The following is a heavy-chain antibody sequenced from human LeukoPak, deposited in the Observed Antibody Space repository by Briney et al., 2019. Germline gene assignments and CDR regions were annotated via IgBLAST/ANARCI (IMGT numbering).Heavy chain of an antibody. CDR1: GGSIISSNHY. CDR3: AREVEYYDSSGYRPHAFDI. D-gene: IGHD3-22*01. V-gene: IGHV4-39*02. J-gene: IGHJ3*02. CDR2: ISYSGGT. Sequence: AETLSLTCTVSGGSIISSNHYWGWTRQPPGKGLEWFVCISYSGGTAYNPSLRSRVTISVDTSKNQFSLKVNSVTAADTAVYYCAREVEYYDSSGYRPHAFDIWGQGTLVTVSP.